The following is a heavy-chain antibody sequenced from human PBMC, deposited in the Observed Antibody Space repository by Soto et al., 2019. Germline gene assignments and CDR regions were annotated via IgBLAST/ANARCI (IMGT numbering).Heavy chain of an antibody. J-gene: IGHJ4*02. D-gene: IGHD3-22*01. CDR3: ARAGHYYDSSGYAN. CDR1: GYSFATSG. CDR2: ISAYNGNT. V-gene: IGHV1-18*01. Sequence: QVKLVQSGTEVKKPGASMKVSCKASGYSFATSGMSWVRQAPGQGLEWMGWISAYNGNTNYEQKLQDRVTMTTDISTSTAYLELRSLRSDDTAVYYCARAGHYYDSSGYANWGQGTLVTVSS.